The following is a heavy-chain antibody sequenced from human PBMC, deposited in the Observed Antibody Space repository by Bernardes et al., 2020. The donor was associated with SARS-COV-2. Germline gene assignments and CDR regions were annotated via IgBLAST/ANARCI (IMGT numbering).Heavy chain of an antibody. Sequence: ASVKVSCMASGYTFTSYGISWVRQAPGQGLEWMGWISAYNGNTNYAQKLQGRVTMTTDTSTSTAYMELRSLRSDDTAVYYCARTGQLWLQTGGDAFDIWGQGTMVTVSS. D-gene: IGHD5-18*01. J-gene: IGHJ3*02. CDR1: GYTFTSYG. CDR3: ARTGQLWLQTGGDAFDI. V-gene: IGHV1-18*01. CDR2: ISAYNGNT.